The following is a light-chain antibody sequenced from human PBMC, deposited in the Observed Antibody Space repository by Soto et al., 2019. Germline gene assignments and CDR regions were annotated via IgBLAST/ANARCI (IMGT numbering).Light chain of an antibody. CDR2: AAS. V-gene: IGKV1-27*01. Sequence: DVQMTQSPSSLSASVGDRVTITCRASRDISSSLAWYQQKPGKVPKLLIYAASTLHAGVQSRFSGSGSGTFFPLTINSLQPEDVATYDCQKYNSAPNTFGRGTRLEIK. CDR3: QKYNSAPNT. CDR1: RDISSS. J-gene: IGKJ2*01.